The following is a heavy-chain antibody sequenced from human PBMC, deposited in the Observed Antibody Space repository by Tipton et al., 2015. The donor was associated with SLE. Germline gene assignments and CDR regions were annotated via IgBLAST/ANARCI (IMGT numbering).Heavy chain of an antibody. CDR3: ARESRITIFGVVITGGMDV. CDR2: INSDGSST. V-gene: IGHV3-74*01. Sequence: SLRLSCVASGFTFSSYWMHWVRQAPGKGLVWVSRINSDGSSTSYADSVKGRFTISRDNAKNTLYLQMNSLRAEDTAVYYCARESRITIFGVVITGGMDVWGQGTTVTVSS. D-gene: IGHD3-3*01. J-gene: IGHJ6*02. CDR1: GFTFSSYW.